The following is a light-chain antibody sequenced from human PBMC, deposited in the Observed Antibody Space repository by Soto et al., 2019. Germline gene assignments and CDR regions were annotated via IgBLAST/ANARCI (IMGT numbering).Light chain of an antibody. Sequence: QSVLTQPASVSGSPGQSITVSCTGTSSDVGGYNYVSWYQQHPGKAPRLMIYDVTNRPSGVSDRFSGSKSGNTAFLTISGLQAEDEADYYCSSYRGGSTYVFGTGTKVTVL. CDR3: SSYRGGSTYV. J-gene: IGLJ1*01. V-gene: IGLV2-14*03. CDR1: SSDVGGYNY. CDR2: DVT.